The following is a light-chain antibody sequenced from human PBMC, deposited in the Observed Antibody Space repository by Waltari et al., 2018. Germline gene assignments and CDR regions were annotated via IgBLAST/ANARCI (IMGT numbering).Light chain of an antibody. CDR3: ASWDDSLNGHWV. CDR2: RTD. Sequence: QSVLTQPPSTSGTPGQRVTISCPGSASNIGDNLVNWYQQLPGKAPKLLIYRTDLRPSGVPDRFSGSKFGTSASLAISGLQSEDEADYFWASWDDSLNGHWVFGGGTKVTVL. V-gene: IGLV1-44*01. J-gene: IGLJ3*02. CDR1: ASNIGDNL.